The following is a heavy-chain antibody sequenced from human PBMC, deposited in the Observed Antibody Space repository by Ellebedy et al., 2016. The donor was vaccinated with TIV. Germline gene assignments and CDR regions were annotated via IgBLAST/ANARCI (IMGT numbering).Heavy chain of an antibody. CDR1: GFTFSSYA. D-gene: IGHD3-10*01. J-gene: IGHJ4*02. CDR2: ISGSGGST. Sequence: GGSLRLXXAASGFTFSSYAMSWVRQAPGKGLEWVSAISGSGGSTYYADSVKGRFTISRDNSKNTLYLQMNSLRAEDTAVYYCAKDLAVRGVGDPGPFDYWGQGTLVTVSS. V-gene: IGHV3-23*01. CDR3: AKDLAVRGVGDPGPFDY.